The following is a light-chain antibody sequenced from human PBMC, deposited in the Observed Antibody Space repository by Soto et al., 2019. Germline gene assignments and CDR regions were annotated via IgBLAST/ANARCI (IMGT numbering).Light chain of an antibody. CDR2: STS. J-gene: IGKJ1*01. V-gene: IGKV3-20*01. CDR1: QSVGSSY. CDR3: QQYDSPIWT. Sequence: EKVLTQSPGTLSLSPGERATLSCSASQSVGSSYLAWYQQKPGQAPRLLIYSTSSRATDIPDRFSGSGSGTDFTLTISRLEPEDFAVYYCQQYDSPIWTFGQGTKVEIK.